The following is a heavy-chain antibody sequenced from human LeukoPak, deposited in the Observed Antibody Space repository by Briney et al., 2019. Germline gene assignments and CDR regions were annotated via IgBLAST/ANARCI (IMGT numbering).Heavy chain of an antibody. Sequence: SETLSLTCTVSGGSISTYYWSWIRQSAGKGLEWIGRINTSGSINYNPSLKSRVTISVDTSKNQFSLKLSSVTAADTAVYYCARQRDDYNLCPFDYWGQGTLVTVSS. V-gene: IGHV4-4*07. CDR3: ARQRDDYNLCPFDY. CDR1: GGSISTYY. CDR2: INTSGSI. D-gene: IGHD5-24*01. J-gene: IGHJ4*02.